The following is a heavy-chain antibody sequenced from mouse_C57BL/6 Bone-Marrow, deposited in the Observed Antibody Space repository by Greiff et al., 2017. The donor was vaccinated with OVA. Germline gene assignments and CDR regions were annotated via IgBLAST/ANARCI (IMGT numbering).Heavy chain of an antibody. CDR3: TLYYGTAMDY. J-gene: IGHJ4*01. Sequence: VQLQQSGAELVRPGASVKLSCTASGFNIKDDYMHWVKQRPEQGLEWIGWIDPENGDTEYASKFQGKATITADTSSNTDYLQLSSRTSEDTAVYYCTLYYGTAMDYWGQGTSGTVSS. CDR2: IDPENGDT. CDR1: GFNIKDDY. D-gene: IGHD1-1*01. V-gene: IGHV14-4*01.